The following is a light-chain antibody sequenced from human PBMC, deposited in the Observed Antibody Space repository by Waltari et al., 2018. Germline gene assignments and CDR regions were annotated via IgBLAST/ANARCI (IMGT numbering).Light chain of an antibody. CDR2: ENS. V-gene: IGLV3-21*03. J-gene: IGLJ2*01. Sequence: SYVVTQPPSVSLAPGKTATITCGGDDLWRTNVCWYQQRPGQAPVLVVYENSDRSSGVPERFSGSNSGDTATLTISRVEVGDEADFYCQVWDSTTDHAIFGGGTKLTVL. CDR1: DLWRTN. CDR3: QVWDSTTDHAI.